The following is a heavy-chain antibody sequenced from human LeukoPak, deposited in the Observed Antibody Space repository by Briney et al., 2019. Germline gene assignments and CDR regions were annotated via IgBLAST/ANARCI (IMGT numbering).Heavy chain of an antibody. V-gene: IGHV4-34*01. J-gene: IGHJ3*02. D-gene: IGHD2-8*01. Sequence: SETLSLTCAVYGGSFSGYYWSWIRQPPGKGLEWIGEINHSGSTNYNPSLKSRVTISVDTSKNQISLKLSSVTAADTAVYYCARVIPSYCTNGVCLDAFDIWGQGTMVTVSS. CDR3: ARVIPSYCTNGVCLDAFDI. CDR2: INHSGST. CDR1: GGSFSGYY.